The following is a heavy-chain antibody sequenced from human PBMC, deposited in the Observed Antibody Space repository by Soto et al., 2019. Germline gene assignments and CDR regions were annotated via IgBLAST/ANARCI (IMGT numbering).Heavy chain of an antibody. J-gene: IGHJ3*02. CDR1: GGSISSYY. V-gene: IGHV4-59*01. D-gene: IGHD3-10*01. Sequence: QVQLQESGPGLVKPSETLSLTCTVSGGSISSYYWSWIRQPPGKGLEWIGYIYYSGSTNYNHSLXSXVXIPXDTSKNQFSLKLSSVTAADTAVYYCARVWGGAFDIWGQGTMVTVSS. CDR2: IYYSGST. CDR3: ARVWGGAFDI.